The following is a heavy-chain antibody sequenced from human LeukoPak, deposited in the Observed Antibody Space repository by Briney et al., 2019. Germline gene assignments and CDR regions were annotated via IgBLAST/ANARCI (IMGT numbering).Heavy chain of an antibody. J-gene: IGHJ4*02. CDR2: ISYDGSNK. V-gene: IGHV3-30*18. CDR1: GSTFSSYG. D-gene: IGHD2-2*01. CDR3: AKSRCSTSCYGIDYFDY. Sequence: GGSLRLSCAASGSTFSSYGMHWVRQAPGKGLEWVAVISYDGSNKYYADSVKGRFTISRDNSKNTLYLQMNSLRAEDTAVYYCAKSRCSTSCYGIDYFDYWGQGTLVTVSS.